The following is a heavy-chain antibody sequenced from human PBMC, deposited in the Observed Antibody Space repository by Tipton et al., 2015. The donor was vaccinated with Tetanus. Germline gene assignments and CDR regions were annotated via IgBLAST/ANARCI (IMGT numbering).Heavy chain of an antibody. CDR1: GFTFRNYW. D-gene: IGHD6-19*01. Sequence: SLRLSCAASGFTFRNYWMHWVRQAPGKGLVWVSRINGEASDTGYADSVTGRFSISRDDAKNTLYLQMNSLTADDTAVYYCVRGSSQWRGIDYWGQGTLVTVSS. CDR2: INGEASDT. CDR3: VRGSSQWRGIDY. V-gene: IGHV3-74*01. J-gene: IGHJ4*02.